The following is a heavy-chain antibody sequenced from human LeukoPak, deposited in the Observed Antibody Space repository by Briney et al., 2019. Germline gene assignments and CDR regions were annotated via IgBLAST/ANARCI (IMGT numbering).Heavy chain of an antibody. CDR2: ISSSGSTI. CDR3: ARFILWRHDAFDI. CDR1: GFTFSSYG. J-gene: IGHJ3*02. Sequence: PGGSLRLSCAASGFTFSSYGMSWVRQAPGKGLEWVSYISSSGSTIYYADSVKGRFTISRDNAKNSLYLQMSSLRAEDTAVYYCARFILWRHDAFDIWGQGTMVTVSS. V-gene: IGHV3-48*04. D-gene: IGHD2-21*01.